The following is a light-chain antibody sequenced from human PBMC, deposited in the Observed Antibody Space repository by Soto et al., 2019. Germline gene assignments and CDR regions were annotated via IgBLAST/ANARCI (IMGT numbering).Light chain of an antibody. J-gene: IGKJ1*01. V-gene: IGKV1-39*01. CDR2: GSS. CDR3: QQSYSSPWT. Sequence: DIQMTQSPSSLSASVGDRVTITCRASRNVDNNVTWYQQKPGKAPNLLIYGSSTLYGGVPSRFSGSGSGTAFTLTVSSLHPEDFAVFFCQQSYSSPWTFGLGTKVEI. CDR1: RNVDNN.